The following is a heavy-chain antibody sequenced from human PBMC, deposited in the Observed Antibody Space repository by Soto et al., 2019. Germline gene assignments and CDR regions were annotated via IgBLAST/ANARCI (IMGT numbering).Heavy chain of an antibody. CDR2: LDWDDDK. CDR3: ARTSYSSGWYKWFDP. J-gene: IGHJ5*02. V-gene: IGHV2-70*11. CDR1: GFSLRTSGMC. Sequence: SGPTLVNPTQTLTLTCTFSGFSLRTSGMCVSWIRQPPGKALEWLARLDWDDDKYYSTSLKTRLTISKDTSKNQVVLTMTNMDPVDTATYYCARTSYSSGWYKWFDPWGQGTLVTVSS. D-gene: IGHD6-19*01.